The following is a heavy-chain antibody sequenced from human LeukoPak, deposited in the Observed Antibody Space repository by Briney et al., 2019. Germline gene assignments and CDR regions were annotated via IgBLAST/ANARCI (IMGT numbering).Heavy chain of an antibody. J-gene: IGHJ4*02. Sequence: SETLSLTCTVPGGSISSYYWSWLRQPPGKGLEWIGYIYYSGSTNYNPSLKSRVTISVDTSKNQFSLKLSSVTAADTAVYYCAREFLGSSCSGSSCYSYYFDYWGQGTLVTVSS. CDR1: GGSISSYY. CDR3: AREFLGSSCSGSSCYSYYFDY. D-gene: IGHD2-15*01. CDR2: IYYSGST. V-gene: IGHV4-59*01.